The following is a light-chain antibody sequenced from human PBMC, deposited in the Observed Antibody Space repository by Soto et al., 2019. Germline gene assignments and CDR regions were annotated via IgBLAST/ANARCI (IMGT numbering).Light chain of an antibody. V-gene: IGKV3-11*01. CDR2: DAS. CDR3: QQHSNWLRA. CDR1: QSVSSY. Sequence: EIVLTQSPATLSLSPGERATLSCRASQSVSSYLAWYRQKPGQAPRLLIYDASNRATGIPARFSGSGSGTDFTLTISSLEPEDFAVSSSQQHSNWLRAFGQGSEV. J-gene: IGKJ1*01.